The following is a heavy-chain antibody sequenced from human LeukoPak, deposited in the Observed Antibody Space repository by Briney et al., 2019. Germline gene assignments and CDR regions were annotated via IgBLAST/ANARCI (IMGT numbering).Heavy chain of an antibody. V-gene: IGHV4-59*08. CDR1: GGSISSYY. D-gene: IGHD5-24*01. J-gene: IGHJ4*02. Sequence: SETLSLTCTVSGGSISSYYWSWIRQPPGKGLEWIGFIYYSGSPNYNPSLKSRVTTSVDTSKNQFSLKLSSVAAADTAVYYCARLGRDGYNYPYYFDYWGQGTLVTVSS. CDR2: IYYSGSP. CDR3: ARLGRDGYNYPYYFDY.